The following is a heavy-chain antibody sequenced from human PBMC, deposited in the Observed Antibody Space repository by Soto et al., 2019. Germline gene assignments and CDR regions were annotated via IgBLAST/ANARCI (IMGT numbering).Heavy chain of an antibody. CDR2: FDPEDGET. CDR3: ATLYCSSSSCQLDY. Sequence: GASVKVSCKVSGYTLTELSMHWVRQAPGKGLEWMGGFDPEDGETIYTQKYQGRVTMTSDTSTNTAYMELRSLRSDDTAVYYCATLYCSSSSCQLDYWGQGTLVTVSS. CDR1: GYTLTELS. V-gene: IGHV1-24*01. D-gene: IGHD2-2*01. J-gene: IGHJ4*02.